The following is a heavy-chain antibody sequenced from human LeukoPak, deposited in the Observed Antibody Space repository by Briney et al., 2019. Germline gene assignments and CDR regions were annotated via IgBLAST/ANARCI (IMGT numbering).Heavy chain of an antibody. CDR3: AELGITMIGGV. V-gene: IGHV3-7*01. D-gene: IGHD3-10*02. J-gene: IGHJ6*04. Sequence: GGSLRLSCAASGFTFSSYGMHWVRQAPGKGLEWVANMKQDGSEKYYVDSVKGRFTISRDNAKNSLYLQMNSLRAEDTAVYYCAELGITMIGGVWGKGTTVTISS. CDR2: MKQDGSEK. CDR1: GFTFSSYG.